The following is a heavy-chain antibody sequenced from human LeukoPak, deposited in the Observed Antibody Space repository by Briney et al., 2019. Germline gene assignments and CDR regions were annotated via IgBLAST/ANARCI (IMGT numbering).Heavy chain of an antibody. Sequence: QPGGSLRLSCAASGFTFSSYWMHWVRQAPGKGLVWVSRINSDGSSTSYADSVKGRFTISRDNSKNTLYLQMNSLRAEDTAVYYCARDLGDYGAGGPYDYWGQGTLVTVSS. J-gene: IGHJ4*02. V-gene: IGHV3-74*01. CDR1: GFTFSSYW. D-gene: IGHD4-17*01. CDR3: ARDLGDYGAGGPYDY. CDR2: INSDGSST.